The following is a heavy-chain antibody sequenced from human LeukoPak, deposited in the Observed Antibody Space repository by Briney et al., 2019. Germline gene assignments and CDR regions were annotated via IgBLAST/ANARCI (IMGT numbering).Heavy chain of an antibody. V-gene: IGHV5-51*01. CDR3: ARRRVDTAMVTTGFDP. CDR2: IYPGDSET. CDR1: GYSLTSYW. J-gene: IGHJ5*02. D-gene: IGHD5-18*01. Sequence: GESLKISCKGSGYSLTSYWIGWVRQLPGKGLEWMGIIYPGDSETRYSPSFQGQVTISADKSISTAYLQWSSLKASDTAMYYCARRRVDTAMVTTGFDPWGQGTLVTVSS.